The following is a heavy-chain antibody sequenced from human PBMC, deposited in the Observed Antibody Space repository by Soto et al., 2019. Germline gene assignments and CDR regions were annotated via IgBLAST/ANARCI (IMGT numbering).Heavy chain of an antibody. CDR3: ARDFRDGYYFDY. Sequence: EVQLVESGEGLVKPGGSLRLSCAASGFTFSSYSMNWVRQAPGKGLEWVSSISSSTSYMYYADSVKGRFTISRDNAKNSLYLQMNSLRAEDTAVYYCARDFRDGYYFDYWGQGTLVTVSS. D-gene: IGHD5-12*01. V-gene: IGHV3-21*01. J-gene: IGHJ4*02. CDR2: ISSSTSYM. CDR1: GFTFSSYS.